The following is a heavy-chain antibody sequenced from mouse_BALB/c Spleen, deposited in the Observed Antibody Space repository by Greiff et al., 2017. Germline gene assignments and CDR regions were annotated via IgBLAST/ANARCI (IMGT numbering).Heavy chain of an antibody. J-gene: IGHJ4*01. D-gene: IGHD1-1*01. V-gene: IGHV5-4*02. Sequence: EVQRVESGGGLVKPGGSLKLSCAASGFTFSDYYMYWVRQTPEKRLEWVATISDGGSYTYYPDSVKGRFTISRDNAKNNLYLQMSSLKSEDTAMYYCARALITTVVATRAMDYWGQGTSVTVSS. CDR3: ARALITTVVATRAMDY. CDR1: GFTFSDYY. CDR2: ISDGGSYT.